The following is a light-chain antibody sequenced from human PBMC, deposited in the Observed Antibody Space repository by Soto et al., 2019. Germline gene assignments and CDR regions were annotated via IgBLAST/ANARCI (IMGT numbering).Light chain of an antibody. J-gene: IGKJ1*01. CDR1: QSVSSSY. V-gene: IGKV3-20*01. CDR2: GAS. CDR3: QQYGSSRT. Sequence: IALTQSPGTIALFSCGAAPRFCRASQSVSSSYLAWYQQKPGQAPRLLIYGASSRATGIPDRFSSSASGTDFPLTISRLEPEDSAVYYCQQYGSSRTFGQGTKVDIK.